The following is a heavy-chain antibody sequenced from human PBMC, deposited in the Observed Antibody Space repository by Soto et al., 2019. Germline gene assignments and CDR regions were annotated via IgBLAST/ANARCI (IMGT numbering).Heavy chain of an antibody. V-gene: IGHV1-46*01. Sequence: QVQLVQSGAEVKKPGASVKVSCKASGYTITTYFMQWVRQAPGQGLEWVGIINPSDGTKSYAQKFQGRVTMTRDTSTNTGYMDLSSLRSEDTDVYYCETSLQLRKGWAFDYWGQGTLVTVSS. CDR3: ETSLQLRKGWAFDY. J-gene: IGHJ4*02. CDR2: INPSDGTK. D-gene: IGHD1-7*01. CDR1: GYTITTYF.